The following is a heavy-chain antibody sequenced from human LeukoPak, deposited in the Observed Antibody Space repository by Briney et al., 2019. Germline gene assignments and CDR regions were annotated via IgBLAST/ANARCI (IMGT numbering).Heavy chain of an antibody. CDR3: ARRIRGAPTDY. Sequence: ASVKVSCKASGYTFTTYDLNWVQQATGQGLEWMGWMNPSSGNTGYAQKFQGSVTMTRNISITTAYMELSNLTSEDTAVYYCARRIRGAPTDYWGQGTLVTVSS. D-gene: IGHD3-10*01. J-gene: IGHJ4*02. CDR1: GYTFTTYD. CDR2: MNPSSGNT. V-gene: IGHV1-8*01.